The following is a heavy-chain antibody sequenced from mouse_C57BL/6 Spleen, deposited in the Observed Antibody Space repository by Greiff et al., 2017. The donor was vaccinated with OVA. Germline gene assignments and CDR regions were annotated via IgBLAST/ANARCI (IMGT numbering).Heavy chain of an antibody. CDR3: ARDDYDERAYAMDY. Sequence: VQLQQSGPVLVKPGASVKMSCKASGYTFTDYYMNWVKQSHGKSLEWIGVINPYNGGTSYNQKFKGKATLTVDKSSSTAYMELNSLTSEDSAVYYCARDDYDERAYAMDYWGQGTSVTVSS. V-gene: IGHV1-19*01. D-gene: IGHD2-4*01. J-gene: IGHJ4*01. CDR1: GYTFTDYY. CDR2: INPYNGGT.